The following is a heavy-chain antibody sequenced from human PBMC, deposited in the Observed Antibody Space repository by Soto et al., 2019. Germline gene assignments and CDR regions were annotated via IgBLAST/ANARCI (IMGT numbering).Heavy chain of an antibody. CDR1: GGSISSSSYY. J-gene: IGHJ6*03. CDR3: ARHVHGDYNYMDV. Sequence: SETLSLTCTVSGGSISSSSYYWGWIRQPPGKGLEWIGSFYYSGSTYYNPSLKSRVTISVDTSKNQFSLKLSSVTAADTAVYYCARHVHGDYNYMDVWGKGTTVTVSS. V-gene: IGHV4-39*01. D-gene: IGHD4-17*01. CDR2: FYYSGST.